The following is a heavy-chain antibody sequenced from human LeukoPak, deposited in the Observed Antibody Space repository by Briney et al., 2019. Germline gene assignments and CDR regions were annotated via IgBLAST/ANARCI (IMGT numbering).Heavy chain of an antibody. Sequence: GESLKISCKGSGYSFTSYWIGWVRQMPGKGLEWMGIIYPGDSGSRYSPSFQGQVTISADKSISTAYLQWSSLKASDTAMYYCARAGPDTAMVFGYWGQGTLVTVSS. CDR1: GYSFTSYW. CDR2: IYPGDSGS. CDR3: ARAGPDTAMVFGY. V-gene: IGHV5-51*01. D-gene: IGHD5-18*01. J-gene: IGHJ4*02.